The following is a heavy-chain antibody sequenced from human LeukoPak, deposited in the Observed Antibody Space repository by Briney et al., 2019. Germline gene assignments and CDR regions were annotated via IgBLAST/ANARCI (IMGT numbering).Heavy chain of an antibody. D-gene: IGHD3-16*01. CDR2: VYPGDSDT. V-gene: IGHV5-51*01. CDR3: VRPAGGHYDYYYMDV. CDR1: EYSFTTYW. Sequence: KYGKSLKISCKASEYSFTTYWIGWVRQTPEKGLEWIGVVYPGDSDTRYNPPFQGQVTISADKSINTAFLQWSSLKVSDTAMYYCVRPAGGHYDYYYMDVWGKGTAVTVSS. J-gene: IGHJ6*03.